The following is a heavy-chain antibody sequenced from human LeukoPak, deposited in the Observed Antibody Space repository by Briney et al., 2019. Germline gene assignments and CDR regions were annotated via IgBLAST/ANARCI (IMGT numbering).Heavy chain of an antibody. V-gene: IGHV4-30-4*08. CDR3: ARVSYYDSSGYFRSPYYYMDV. Sequence: PSQTLSLTCTVSGGSISSGDYYWSWIRQPPGKGLEWIGYIYYSGSTYYNPSLKSRVTISVDTSKNQFSLKLSSVTAADTAVYYCARVSYYDSSGYFRSPYYYMDVWGKGTTVTVPS. D-gene: IGHD3-22*01. CDR2: IYYSGST. J-gene: IGHJ6*03. CDR1: GGSISSGDYY.